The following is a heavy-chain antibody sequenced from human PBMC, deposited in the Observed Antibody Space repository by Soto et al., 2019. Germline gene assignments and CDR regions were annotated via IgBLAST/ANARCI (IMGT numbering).Heavy chain of an antibody. D-gene: IGHD6-6*01. CDR2: INHSGST. J-gene: IGHJ6*02. CDR3: SREKTHRPRLTPYYYYYYGMDV. Sequence: PSETLSLTCAFYGGSFIGHYWSWIRQPPGKGLEWIGEINHSGSTNYNPSLKSRVTISVDTSKNQFSLKLSSVTAADTAVYYCSREKTHRPRLTPYYYYYYGMDVWGQGTTVTVSS. V-gene: IGHV4-34*01. CDR1: GGSFIGHY.